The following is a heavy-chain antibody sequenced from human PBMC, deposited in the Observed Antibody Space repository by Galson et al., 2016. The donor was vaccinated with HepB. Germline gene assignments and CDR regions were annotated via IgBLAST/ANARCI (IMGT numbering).Heavy chain of an antibody. CDR1: GFTFYNYA. J-gene: IGHJ4*02. Sequence: SLRLSCAASGFTFYNYAMDWVRQAPGGGLEWVAAICGYGSPTYYAGSVKGRFTISRDNAKNSLYLQMNSLRDEDTAVYYCARAGSSWYVDYWGQGTLVTVSS. CDR3: ARAGSSWYVDY. CDR2: ICGYGSPT. D-gene: IGHD6-13*01. V-gene: IGHV3-48*02.